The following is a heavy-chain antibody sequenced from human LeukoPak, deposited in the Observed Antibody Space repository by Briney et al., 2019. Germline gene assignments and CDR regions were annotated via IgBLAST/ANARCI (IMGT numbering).Heavy chain of an antibody. J-gene: IGHJ3*02. CDR2: IYYSGST. CDR1: GGSISSYY. V-gene: IGHV4-59*01. Sequence: SETLSLTCTVSGGSISSYYWSWIRQPPGKGLEWIGYIYYSGSTNYNPSLKSRVTISVDTSKNQFSLKLSSVTAADTAVYYCARDVERLDAFDIWGQGTMVTVSS. CDR3: ARDVERLDAFDI. D-gene: IGHD6-25*01.